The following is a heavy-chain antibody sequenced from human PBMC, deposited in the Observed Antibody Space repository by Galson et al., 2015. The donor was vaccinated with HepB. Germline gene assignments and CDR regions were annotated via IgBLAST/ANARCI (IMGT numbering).Heavy chain of an antibody. CDR2: ISPYNGDT. D-gene: IGHD2-15*01. J-gene: IGHJ5*02. Sequence: SVKVSCKASGYTFCTYSITWVRQARGQGLEWMGWISPYNGDTSYARKFQGRVTMTTETFTSTAYMELRSLRSDDTAVYYCARGARVVVVGGTQNNWFDTWGQGTLVTVSS. CDR3: ARGARVVVVGGTQNNWFDT. CDR1: GYTFCTYS. V-gene: IGHV1-18*01.